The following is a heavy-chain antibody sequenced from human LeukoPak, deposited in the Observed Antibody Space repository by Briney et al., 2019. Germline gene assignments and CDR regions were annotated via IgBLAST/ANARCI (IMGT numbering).Heavy chain of an antibody. J-gene: IGHJ5*02. Sequence: GGSLRLSCAASGFTFSSYWMTWVRQAPGKGLEWVANIKQDGSEIYHVDSVKGRFTISRDNARKSMYLQMNNLRVEDTAVYYCARGAYRDIVTGYPKYNWFDPWGQGTRVTVSS. CDR3: ARGAYRDIVTGYPKYNWFDP. CDR2: IKQDGSEI. CDR1: GFTFSSYW. D-gene: IGHD3-9*01. V-gene: IGHV3-7*01.